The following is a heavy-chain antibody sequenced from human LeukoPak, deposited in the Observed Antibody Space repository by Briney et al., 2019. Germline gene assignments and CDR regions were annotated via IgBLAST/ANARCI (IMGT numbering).Heavy chain of an antibody. CDR2: IYYSGST. J-gene: IGHJ3*02. D-gene: IGHD3-22*01. CDR3: ARPGLYYYDSSGTAFDI. V-gene: IGHV4-39*01. Sequence: PSETLSLTCTVSGGSISSSSYYWGWIRQPPGKGLEWIGSIYYSGSTYYNPSLKSRVTISVDTSKNQFSLKLSSVTAADTAVYYCARPGLYYYDSSGTAFDIWGQGAMVTVSS. CDR1: GGSISSSSYY.